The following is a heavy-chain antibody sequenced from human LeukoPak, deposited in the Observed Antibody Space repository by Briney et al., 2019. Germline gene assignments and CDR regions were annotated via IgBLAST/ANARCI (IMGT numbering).Heavy chain of an antibody. V-gene: IGHV4-34*01. CDR3: ARVNLYYYDSSGYDY. D-gene: IGHD3-22*01. Sequence: SETLSLTCAVYGGSFSGYYWSWIRQPPGKGLEWIGEINHSGSTNYNPSLKSRVTISVDTSKNQFSLKLSSVTAADTAVYYCARVNLYYYDSSGYDYWGQGTLFTVSS. J-gene: IGHJ4*02. CDR2: INHSGST. CDR1: GGSFSGYY.